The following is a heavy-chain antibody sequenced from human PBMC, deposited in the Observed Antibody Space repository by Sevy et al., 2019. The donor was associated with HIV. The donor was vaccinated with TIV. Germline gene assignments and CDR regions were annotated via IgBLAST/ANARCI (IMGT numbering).Heavy chain of an antibody. CDR3: ARDGGCSSTSCLLYFGS. V-gene: IGHV3-21*01. D-gene: IGHD2-2*01. J-gene: IGHJ4*02. Sequence: GGSLRLSCAASGFTFSDYYMNWVRQAPGKGLEWVSSISGRSSYIHYADSVRGRFTISRDNAKNSLYLQMNSLRVDDTAGYFWARDGGCSSTSCLLYFGSWGQGALVTVSS. CDR2: ISGRSSYI. CDR1: GFTFSDYY.